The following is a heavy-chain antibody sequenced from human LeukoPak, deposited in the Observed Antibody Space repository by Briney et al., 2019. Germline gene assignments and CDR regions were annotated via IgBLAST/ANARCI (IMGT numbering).Heavy chain of an antibody. Sequence: PGGSLRLSCAASGFTVSSNYMSWVRQAPGKGLEWVSVIYSGGSTYYADSVKGRFTISGDNSKNTLYLQMNSLRAEDTAVYYCARDSGQYDFWSGYSTSYFDYWGQGTLVTVSS. V-gene: IGHV3-66*01. J-gene: IGHJ4*02. CDR3: ARDSGQYDFWSGYSTSYFDY. CDR1: GFTVSSNY. CDR2: IYSGGST. D-gene: IGHD3-3*01.